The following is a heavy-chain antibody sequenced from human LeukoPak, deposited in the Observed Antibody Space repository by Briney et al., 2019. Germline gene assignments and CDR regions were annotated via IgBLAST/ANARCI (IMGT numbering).Heavy chain of an antibody. Sequence: PSETLSLTCTVSGGSISSYYWSWIRQPPGKGLEWIGYIYYSGSTNYNPSLKSRVTISVDTSKNQFSLKLSSVTAADTAVYYCARSRDYYDSSGYYGPYFDYWGQGTLVTVSS. D-gene: IGHD3-22*01. J-gene: IGHJ4*02. CDR1: GGSISSYY. CDR3: ARSRDYYDSSGYYGPYFDY. V-gene: IGHV4-59*01. CDR2: IYYSGST.